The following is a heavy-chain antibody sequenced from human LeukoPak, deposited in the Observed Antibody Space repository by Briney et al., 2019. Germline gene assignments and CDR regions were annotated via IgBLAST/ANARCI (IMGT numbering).Heavy chain of an antibody. CDR2: IYYSGST. V-gene: IGHV4-59*01. CDR1: SGSISSYY. D-gene: IGHD1-26*01. Sequence: SETLSLTCTVSSGSISSYYWSWIRQPPGKGLEWIGYIYYSGSTNYNPSLKSRVTISVDTSKNQFSLKLSSVTAADTAVYYCARGVTWERDRQTGYYFDYWGQGTLVTVSS. J-gene: IGHJ4*02. CDR3: ARGVTWERDRQTGYYFDY.